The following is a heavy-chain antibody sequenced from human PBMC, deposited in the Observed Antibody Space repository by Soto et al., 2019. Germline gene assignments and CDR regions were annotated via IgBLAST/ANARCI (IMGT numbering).Heavy chain of an antibody. CDR2: IWYDGSNK. J-gene: IGHJ6*02. CDR3: NAADYYYGMDA. V-gene: IGHV3-33*01. CDR1: GFTFSSYG. D-gene: IGHD6-25*01. Sequence: QVQLVESGGGVVQPGRSLRLSCAASGFTFSSYGMHWVRQAPGMGLEWVAVIWYDGSNKYYADSVKGRFTISRDNSKNTLYLQMNSLRAEDTAVYYCNAADYYYGMDAWGQGTTVTVSS.